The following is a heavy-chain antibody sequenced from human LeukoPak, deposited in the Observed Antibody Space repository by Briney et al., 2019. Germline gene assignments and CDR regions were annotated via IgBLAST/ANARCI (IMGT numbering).Heavy chain of an antibody. D-gene: IGHD7-27*01. Sequence: ASVKVSCKASGYTFTGYYMHWVRQAPRQGLEWMVWINPNSDVTNYAQKFQSRVTMTCDTSTSTAYMELSRLTSDDTAVYYCARDPNWGSAYYFDYWGQGTLVTVSS. V-gene: IGHV1-2*02. CDR2: INPNSDVT. CDR3: ARDPNWGSAYYFDY. J-gene: IGHJ4*02. CDR1: GYTFTGYY.